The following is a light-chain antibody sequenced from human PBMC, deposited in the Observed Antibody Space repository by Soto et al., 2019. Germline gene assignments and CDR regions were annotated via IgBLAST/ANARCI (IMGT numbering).Light chain of an antibody. J-gene: IGLJ1*01. Sequence: QSALTQPASVSGSPGQSITISCTGTSSDVGGYMYVSCYQQHPDKAPKLIIYDVTNRPSGISNRFSGSKSGNTASLTISGLQAEDEADYYCSSYTSSSSYVSGTGTKLTVL. V-gene: IGLV2-14*01. CDR1: SSDVGGYMY. CDR2: DVT. CDR3: SSYTSSSSYV.